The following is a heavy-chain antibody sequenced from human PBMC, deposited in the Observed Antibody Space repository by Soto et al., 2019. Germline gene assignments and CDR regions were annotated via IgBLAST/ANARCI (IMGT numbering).Heavy chain of an antibody. Sequence: GESLKISCKGSGYSFTSYWISWVRQMPGKGLGWVGRIDPSDSYTNYSPSFQGHVTNSADKSISTAYLQASSLKASDTAMYYCAGHTIAAAHWAFDIWGQGTMVTVSS. CDR3: AGHTIAAAHWAFDI. CDR1: GYSFTSYW. J-gene: IGHJ3*02. V-gene: IGHV5-10-1*01. CDR2: IDPSDSYT. D-gene: IGHD6-13*01.